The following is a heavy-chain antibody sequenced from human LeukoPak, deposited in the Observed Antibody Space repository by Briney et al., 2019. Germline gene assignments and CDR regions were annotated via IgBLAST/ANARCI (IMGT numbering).Heavy chain of an antibody. CDR1: GYTFTGYY. D-gene: IGHD3-10*01. V-gene: IGHV1-2*04. J-gene: IGHJ6*02. Sequence: ASVKVSCKASGYTFTGYYMHWVRQAPGQGLGWMGWINPNSGGTNYAQKFQGWVTMTRDTSISTAYMELSRLRSDDTAVYYCARGGLKRITMVRGVTGYYGMDVWGQGTTVTVSS. CDR2: INPNSGGT. CDR3: ARGGLKRITMVRGVTGYYGMDV.